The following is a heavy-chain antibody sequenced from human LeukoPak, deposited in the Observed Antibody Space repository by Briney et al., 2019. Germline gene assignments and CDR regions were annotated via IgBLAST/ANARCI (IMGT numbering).Heavy chain of an antibody. CDR3: ARGGKIAGYYYFYMDV. CDR2: IKQDGSEK. D-gene: IGHD2/OR15-2a*01. Sequence: GGSLRLSCVASGFTFNTYWVNWVRQAPGKGLEWAAHIKQDGSEKYYVDSVKGRFTISRDNAKNSLYLQVNSLRAEDTAVYYCARGGKIAGYYYFYMDVWGKGTTVIVSS. J-gene: IGHJ6*03. CDR1: GFTFNTYW. V-gene: IGHV3-7*01.